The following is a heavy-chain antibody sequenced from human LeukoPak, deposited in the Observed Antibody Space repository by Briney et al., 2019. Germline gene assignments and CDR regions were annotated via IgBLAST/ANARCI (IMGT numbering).Heavy chain of an antibody. CDR1: GGSISSGGYY. V-gene: IGHV4-31*03. CDR3: ARDAGTSQEVDY. CDR2: IYYSGST. J-gene: IGHJ4*02. Sequence: PSQTLSLTCTVSGGSISSGGYYWSWVRQHPGKGLEWIGYIYYSGSTYYNPSLKSRVTISVDTSKNQFSLKLSSVTAADTAVYYCARDAGTSQEVDYWGQGTLVTVSS. D-gene: IGHD1-1*01.